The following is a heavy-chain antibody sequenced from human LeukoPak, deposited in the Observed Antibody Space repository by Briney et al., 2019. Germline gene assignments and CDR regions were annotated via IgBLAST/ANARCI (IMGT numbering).Heavy chain of an antibody. Sequence: PGGSLRLSCAASGFTFSSYSMNWVRQAPGKGLEWVSSISSSSSYIYYADSVKGRFTISRDNAKNSLYLQMNSLRAEDTAVYYCAREVTTVTHRNYWGQGTLVTVSS. CDR2: ISSSSSYI. CDR3: AREVTTVTHRNY. V-gene: IGHV3-21*01. CDR1: GFTFSSYS. D-gene: IGHD4-17*01. J-gene: IGHJ4*02.